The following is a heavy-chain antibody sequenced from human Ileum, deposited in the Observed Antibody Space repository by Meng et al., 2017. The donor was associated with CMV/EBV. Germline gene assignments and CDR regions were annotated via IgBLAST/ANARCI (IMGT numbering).Heavy chain of an antibody. CDR3: AKGLAARPGFFDY. J-gene: IGHJ4*02. Sequence: GGSLRLSCAASGFTFSSYAMSWVRQAPGKGLEWVSAISGSGGSTYYADSVKGRFTISRDKSKNTLYLQMNSQRAEDTAVYYCAKGLAARPGFFDYWGQGTLVTVSS. D-gene: IGHD6-6*01. CDR2: ISGSGGST. V-gene: IGHV3-23*01. CDR1: GFTFSSYA.